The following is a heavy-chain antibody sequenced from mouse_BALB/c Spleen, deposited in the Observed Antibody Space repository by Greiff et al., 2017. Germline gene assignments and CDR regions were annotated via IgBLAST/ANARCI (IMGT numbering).Heavy chain of an antibody. CDR3: ARGGNYYGSSYYYFDY. D-gene: IGHD1-1*01. Sequence: EVKLVESGGGLVKPGGSLKLSCAASGFTFSSYAMSWVRQTPEKRLEWVASISSGGSTYYPDSVKGRFTISRDNARNILYLQMSSLRSEDTAMYYCARGGNYYGSSYYYFDYWGQGTTLTVSS. CDR2: ISSGGST. J-gene: IGHJ2*01. CDR1: GFTFSSYA. V-gene: IGHV5-6-5*01.